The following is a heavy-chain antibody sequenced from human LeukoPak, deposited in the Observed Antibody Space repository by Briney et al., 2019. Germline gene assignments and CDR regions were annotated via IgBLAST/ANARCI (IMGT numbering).Heavy chain of an antibody. CDR2: IYYSGST. CDR3: ARGNPGYRIDY. J-gene: IGHJ4*02. V-gene: IGHV4-59*01. CDR1: GGSISSYY. Sequence: SETLSLTCTVSGGSISSYYWSWIRQPPGKGLEWIGYIYYSGSTNYNPSLKSRVTISVDTPKNQFSLKLSSVTAADTAVYYCARGNPGYRIDYWGQGTLVTVSS. D-gene: IGHD6-13*01.